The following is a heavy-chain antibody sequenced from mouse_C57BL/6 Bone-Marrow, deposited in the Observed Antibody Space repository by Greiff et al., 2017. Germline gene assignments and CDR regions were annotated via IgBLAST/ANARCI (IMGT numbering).Heavy chain of an antibody. D-gene: IGHD1-1*01. Sequence: QVQLQQPGAELVRPGSSVKLSCKASGYTFTSYWMHWVKQRPIQGLEWIGNIDPSDSETHYNQKFKDKATLAVDTSSSTAYLRLSSLTAEDAAVYYSATITTVVAVDYWGQGTTLTVSS. CDR2: IDPSDSET. CDR1: GYTFTSYW. V-gene: IGHV1-52*01. CDR3: ATITTVVAVDY. J-gene: IGHJ2*01.